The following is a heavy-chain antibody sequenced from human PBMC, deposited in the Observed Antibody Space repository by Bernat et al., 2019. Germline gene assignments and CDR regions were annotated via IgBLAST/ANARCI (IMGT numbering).Heavy chain of an antibody. V-gene: IGHV3-33*01. CDR1: GFTFSSYG. Sequence: QVQLVESGGGVVQPGRSLRLSCAASGFTFSSYGMHWVRQAPGKGLEWVAVIWYDGSNKYYADSVKGRFTISRDNSKNTLYLQMNSLRAEDTAVYYCAREVGEQLVRRGYFDYWGQGTLVTVSS. D-gene: IGHD6-13*01. CDR3: AREVGEQLVRRGYFDY. CDR2: IWYDGSNK. J-gene: IGHJ4*02.